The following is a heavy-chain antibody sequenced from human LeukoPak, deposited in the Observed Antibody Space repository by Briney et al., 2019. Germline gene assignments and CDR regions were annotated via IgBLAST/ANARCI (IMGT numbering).Heavy chain of an antibody. V-gene: IGHV4-59*01. CDR2: IYYSGST. CDR1: GGSISTFY. CDR3: AREDPQTTVPEGLDV. Sequence: SATLSLTCPVSGGSISTFYWSCLRQPPGKGLEWIGYIYYSGSTNYNPSLKSRVTISVDMSKNQFSLRLSSVTAADTAVYYCAREDPQTTVPEGLDVWGQGTTVTVSS. J-gene: IGHJ6*02. D-gene: IGHD4-17*01.